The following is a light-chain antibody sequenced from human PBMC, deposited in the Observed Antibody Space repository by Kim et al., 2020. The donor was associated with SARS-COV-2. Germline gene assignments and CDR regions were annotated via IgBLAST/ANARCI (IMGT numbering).Light chain of an antibody. CDR1: QSVSSS. CDR2: GAS. V-gene: IGKV3-15*01. Sequence: SVSPGERATRSCRASQSVSSSLAGYQQKPGQAPRLLIHGASTRATGIPARFSGSGSGTEFALTFSSLQSEDFAVYYCQQYKSWPLTFGGGTKVEI. CDR3: QQYKSWPLT. J-gene: IGKJ4*01.